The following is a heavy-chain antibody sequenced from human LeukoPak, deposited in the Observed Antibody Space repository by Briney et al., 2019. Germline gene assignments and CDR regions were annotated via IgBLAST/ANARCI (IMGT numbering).Heavy chain of an antibody. J-gene: IGHJ4*02. D-gene: IGHD3-3*01. CDR2: ISYDGSNK. V-gene: IGHV3-30*03. CDR1: GFTFSRSW. CDR3: ASQSWSH. Sequence: GGSLRLSCAASGFTFSRSWMSWVRQAPGKGLEWVAVISYDGSNKYYADSVKGRFTISRDNSKNTLYLQMNSLRAEDTAVYYCASQSWSHWGQGTLVTVSS.